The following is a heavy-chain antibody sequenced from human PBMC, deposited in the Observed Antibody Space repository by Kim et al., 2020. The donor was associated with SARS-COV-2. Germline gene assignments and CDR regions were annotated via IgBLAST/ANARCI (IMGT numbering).Heavy chain of an antibody. D-gene: IGHD6-13*01. J-gene: IGHJ4*02. Sequence: GGSLRLSCAASGFTVSSNYMSWVRQAPGKGLEWVSVIYSGGSTYYADSVKGRFTISRDNSKNTLYLQMNSLRAEDTAVYYCARDGSATAGPSVYWGQGTLVTVSS. V-gene: IGHV3-53*01. CDR2: IYSGGST. CDR3: ARDGSATAGPSVY. CDR1: GFTVSSNY.